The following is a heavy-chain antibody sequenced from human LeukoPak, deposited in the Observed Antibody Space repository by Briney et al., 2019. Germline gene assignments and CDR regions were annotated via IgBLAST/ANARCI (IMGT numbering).Heavy chain of an antibody. Sequence: SETLSLTCAVYGGSFSGYYWSWIRQSPGKGLEWIGEINHSGTTKHNPALKSRVTISVDTSKNQLPLKLTSLTAADTAVYYCARGDRYSSSWPFDFWGQGTLVTVSS. CDR3: ARGDRYSSSWPFDF. D-gene: IGHD6-13*01. V-gene: IGHV4-34*01. J-gene: IGHJ4*02. CDR1: GGSFSGYY. CDR2: INHSGTT.